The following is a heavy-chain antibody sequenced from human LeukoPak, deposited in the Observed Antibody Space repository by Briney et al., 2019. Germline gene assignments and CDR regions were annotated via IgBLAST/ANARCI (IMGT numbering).Heavy chain of an antibody. Sequence: PSETLSLTCRVSYDSIGLGYWNWLRQSPGKGLEWIGNVYFTGSTEYNPSLKSRVTISVDSSKSQFSLTLTSVTAADTAVYFCARSPSSSWTFYLDYWGPGTLVTVSS. D-gene: IGHD6-13*01. V-gene: IGHV4-59*08. J-gene: IGHJ4*02. CDR3: ARSPSSSWTFYLDY. CDR2: VYFTGST. CDR1: YDSIGLGY.